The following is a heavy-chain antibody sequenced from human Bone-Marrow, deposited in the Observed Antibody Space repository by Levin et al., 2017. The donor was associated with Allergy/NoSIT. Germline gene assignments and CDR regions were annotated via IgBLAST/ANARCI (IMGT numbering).Heavy chain of an antibody. Sequence: GGSLRLSCAASGFTFSNYYMHWVRQAPGKGLEWVSRVYSDGTITDYADSVKGRFTISRDNAGNTLYLQMNSLRAEDTAVYYCARGGCSSTSCLDNWGQGILVTVSS. CDR2: VYSDGTIT. D-gene: IGHD2-2*01. CDR3: ARGGCSSTSCLDN. CDR1: GFTFSNYY. V-gene: IGHV3-74*01. J-gene: IGHJ4*02.